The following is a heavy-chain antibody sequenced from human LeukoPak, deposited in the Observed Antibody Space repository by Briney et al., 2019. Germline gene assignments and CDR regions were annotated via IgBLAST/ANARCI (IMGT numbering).Heavy chain of an antibody. CDR1: GGSFSGYY. J-gene: IGHJ5*02. Sequence: SETLSLTCAVYGGSFSGYYWSWIRQPPGKGLEWIGYIYYSGSTNYNPSLKSRVTISVDTSKNQFSLKLSSVTAADTAVYYCARLTYSNNWYFRRGLDNWFDPWGQGTLVTVSS. CDR2: IYYSGST. CDR3: ARLTYSNNWYFRRGLDNWFDP. V-gene: IGHV4-59*12. D-gene: IGHD6-13*01.